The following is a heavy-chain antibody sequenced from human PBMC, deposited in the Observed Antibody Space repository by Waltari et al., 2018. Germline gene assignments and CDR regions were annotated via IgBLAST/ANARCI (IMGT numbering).Heavy chain of an antibody. CDR1: GGSFSGYY. CDR2: INHSGST. V-gene: IGHV4-34*01. D-gene: IGHD3-3*01. Sequence: QVQLQQWGAGLLKPSETLSLTCAVYGGSFSGYYWRWIRQPPGKGLEWIGEINHSGSTNYNPSLKSRVTISVDTSKNQFSLKLSSVTAADTAVYYCARVPYDFWSGYYRYFDYWGQGTLVTVSS. J-gene: IGHJ4*02. CDR3: ARVPYDFWSGYYRYFDY.